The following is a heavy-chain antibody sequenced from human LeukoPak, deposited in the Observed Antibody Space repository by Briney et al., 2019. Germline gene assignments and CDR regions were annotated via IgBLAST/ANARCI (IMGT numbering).Heavy chain of an antibody. CDR1: GGSISSYY. CDR3: ARHRSYYYSMDV. J-gene: IGHJ6*02. CDR2: IYYSGST. V-gene: IGHV4-59*08. Sequence: SETLSLTCNVSGGSISSYYWTWIRQPPGKRLEWIGYIYYSGSTNYNPSLKSRVTISVDTSKNQFSLKLSSVTAADTAVYYCARHRSYYYSMDVWGQGTTVTVSS.